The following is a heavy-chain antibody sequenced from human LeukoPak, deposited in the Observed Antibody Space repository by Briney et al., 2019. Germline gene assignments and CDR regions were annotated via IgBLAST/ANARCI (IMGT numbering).Heavy chain of an antibody. V-gene: IGHV3-7*01. Sequence: GGSLRLSCAASGFTFSSYWMSWVRQAPGKGLEWVANIKQDGSEKYYVDSVKGRFTISRDNAKNSLYLQMNSLRGEDTAVYYCARSRRKTYYYGSGSGYFDYWGQGTLVTVSS. CDR3: ARSRRKTYYYGSGSGYFDY. D-gene: IGHD3-10*01. CDR1: GFTFSSYW. J-gene: IGHJ4*02. CDR2: IKQDGSEK.